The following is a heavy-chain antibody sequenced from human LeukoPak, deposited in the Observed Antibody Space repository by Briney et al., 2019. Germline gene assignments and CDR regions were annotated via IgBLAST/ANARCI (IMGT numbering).Heavy chain of an antibody. CDR2: IYHSGST. V-gene: IGHV4-59*12. CDR1: GASISSYY. J-gene: IGHJ4*02. D-gene: IGHD3-10*01. CDR3: ARVGSKLWFGELLYYFDY. Sequence: SETLSLTCTVSGASISSYYWSWIRQPPGKGLEWIGEIYHSGSTNYNPSLKSRVTISVDKSKNQFPLKLSSVTAADTAVYYCARVGSKLWFGELLYYFDYWGQGTLVTVSS.